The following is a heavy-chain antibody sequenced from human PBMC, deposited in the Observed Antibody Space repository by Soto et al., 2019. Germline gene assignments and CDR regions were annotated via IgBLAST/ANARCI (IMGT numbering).Heavy chain of an antibody. D-gene: IGHD2-15*01. CDR1: GGSISSSSYY. Sequence: QLQLQESGPGLVKPSETLSPTCTVSGGSISSSSYYWGWIRQPPGKGLEWIGSIYYSGSTYYNPSRKSRVTMSVDTSKNQFSLKLSCVTAADTAVYYCARARDCSGGSCYRVAFDYWGQGTLVTVSS. CDR2: IYYSGST. CDR3: ARARDCSGGSCYRVAFDY. J-gene: IGHJ4*02. V-gene: IGHV4-39*01.